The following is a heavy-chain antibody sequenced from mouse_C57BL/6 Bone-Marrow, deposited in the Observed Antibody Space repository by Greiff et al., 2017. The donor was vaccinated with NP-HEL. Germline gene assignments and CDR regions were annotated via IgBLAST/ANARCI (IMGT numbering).Heavy chain of an antibody. D-gene: IGHD1-1*01. CDR2: ISYDGSN. CDR3: ARDWDYYGSSYGAY. CDR1: GYSITSGYY. Sequence: DVQLQESGPGLVKPSQSLSLTCSVTGYSITSGYYWNWIRQFPGNKLEWMGYISYDGSNNYNPSLKNRISITRDTSKNQFFLKLNSVTTEDTATYYCARDWDYYGSSYGAYWGQGTLVTVSA. J-gene: IGHJ3*01. V-gene: IGHV3-6*01.